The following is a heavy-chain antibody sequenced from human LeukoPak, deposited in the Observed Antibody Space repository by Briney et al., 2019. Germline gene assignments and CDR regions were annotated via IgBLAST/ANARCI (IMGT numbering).Heavy chain of an antibody. J-gene: IGHJ4*02. CDR2: IFNSGST. Sequence: KSSETLSLTCTVSGGSISSYYWGWSRQPPGKGLEWIGYIFNSGSTNYNPSLKSRVTISLDTSKNQFSLKLNSVTAADTALYYCARVQGMGGYYLIDYWGQGTLVTVSS. V-gene: IGHV4-59*01. CDR3: ARVQGMGGYYLIDY. D-gene: IGHD3-22*01. CDR1: GGSISSYY.